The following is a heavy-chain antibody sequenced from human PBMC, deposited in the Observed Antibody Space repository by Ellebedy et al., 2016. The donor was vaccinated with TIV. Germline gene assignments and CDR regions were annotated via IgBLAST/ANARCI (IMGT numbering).Heavy chain of an antibody. CDR1: GYTFTSYG. J-gene: IGHJ3*02. V-gene: IGHV1-18*01. D-gene: IGHD6-19*01. CDR3: ARPRGMAGWWEDAFDI. CDR2: ISAYNGNT. Sequence: ASVKVSCXASGYTFTSYGISWVRQAPGQGLEWMGWISAYNGNTNYAQKLQGRVTMTTDTSTSTAYMELRSLRSDDTAVYYCARPRGMAGWWEDAFDIWGQGTMVTVSS.